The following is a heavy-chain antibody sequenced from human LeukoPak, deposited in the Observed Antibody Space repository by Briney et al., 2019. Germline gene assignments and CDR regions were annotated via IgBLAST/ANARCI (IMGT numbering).Heavy chain of an antibody. CDR3: ARVTNGGYASGNFDY. CDR1: GFTFDDYG. J-gene: IGHJ4*02. Sequence: GGSLRLSCGASGFTFDDYGMTGVRQAPGKGLEGGSGIPWNGGTTAYGGSVKGGFTISRDNAKNSLYLQMNSLRAEDTAVYYCARVTNGGYASGNFDYWGQGTLVTVSS. CDR2: IPWNGGTT. V-gene: IGHV3-20*04. D-gene: IGHD5-12*01.